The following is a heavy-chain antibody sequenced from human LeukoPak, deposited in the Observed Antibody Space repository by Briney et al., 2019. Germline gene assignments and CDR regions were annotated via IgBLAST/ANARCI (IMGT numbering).Heavy chain of an antibody. CDR2: ISGVGGST. Sequence: GGSLRLSCAGSGFTFSSYAMSWVRQAPGKGLEWVSAISGVGGSTYYADSVKGRFTISRDNSKNTLYLQMNSLRGEDTAVYYCASGEWPQNYWGQGTLVTVSS. V-gene: IGHV3-23*01. CDR1: GFTFSSYA. D-gene: IGHD3-10*01. J-gene: IGHJ4*02. CDR3: ASGEWPQNY.